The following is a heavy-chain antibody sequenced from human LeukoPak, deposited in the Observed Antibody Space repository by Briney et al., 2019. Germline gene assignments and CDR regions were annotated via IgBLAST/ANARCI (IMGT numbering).Heavy chain of an antibody. J-gene: IGHJ4*02. V-gene: IGHV3-21*01. CDR1: GFTFSSYS. Sequence: PGGSLRLSCAASGFTFSSYSMNWVRQAPGKGLEWVSSISSSSSYIYYADSVKGRFTISRDNAKNSLYLQMNSLRAEDTAVYYCARDQDVAYYDILTGHSERFDYWGQGTLVTVSS. D-gene: IGHD3-9*01. CDR2: ISSSSSYI. CDR3: ARDQDVAYYDILTGHSERFDY.